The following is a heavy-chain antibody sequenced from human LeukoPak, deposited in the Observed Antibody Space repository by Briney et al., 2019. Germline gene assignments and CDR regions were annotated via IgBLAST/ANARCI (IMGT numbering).Heavy chain of an antibody. Sequence: SETLSLTCTVSGGSISSYYWSWIRQPPGKGLEWIGYIYYSGSTNYNPSLKSRVTISIDTSKNQFSLKLSSVTAADTAVYYCASGESDYQGYYGMDVWGKGTTVTVSS. J-gene: IGHJ6*04. CDR3: ASGESDYQGYYGMDV. V-gene: IGHV4-59*01. D-gene: IGHD4-17*01. CDR2: IYYSGST. CDR1: GGSISSYY.